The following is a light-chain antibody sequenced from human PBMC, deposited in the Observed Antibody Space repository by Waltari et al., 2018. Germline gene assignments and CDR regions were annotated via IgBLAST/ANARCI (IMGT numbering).Light chain of an antibody. J-gene: IGLJ2*01. CDR2: EYN. CDR1: AEHKKT. V-gene: IGLV3-10*01. CDR3: YSTDRTGKQRV. Sequence: SYDLTQHPSVSVSPGQTTRIHCSGDAEHKKTASRYQQKSGQAPVLGIYEYNKRRSGITERFSGSSSGTMVTLTISGAQVEDEGDYYCYSTDRTGKQRVFGGGTKLTVL.